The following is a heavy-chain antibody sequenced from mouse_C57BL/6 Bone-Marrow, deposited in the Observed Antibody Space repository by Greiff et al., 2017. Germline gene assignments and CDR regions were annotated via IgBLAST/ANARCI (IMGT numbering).Heavy chain of an antibody. CDR1: GFTFSSYA. V-gene: IGHV5-9-1*02. J-gene: IGHJ1*03. CDR2: ISSGGDYI. D-gene: IGHD2-4*01. CDR3: TRIYYDYDAWYFDV. Sequence: EVKLVESGEGLVKPGGSLKLSCAASGFTFSSYAMSWVRQTPEKRLAWVAYISSGGDYIYYADTVKGRFTISRDNARNTLYLQMSSLKSEDTAMYYCTRIYYDYDAWYFDVWGTGTTVTVSS.